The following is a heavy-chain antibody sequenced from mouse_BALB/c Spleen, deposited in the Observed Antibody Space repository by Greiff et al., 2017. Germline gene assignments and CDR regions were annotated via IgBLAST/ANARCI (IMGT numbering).Heavy chain of an antibody. CDR3: ARNYDYDAMDY. CDR1: GFTFSDYY. Sequence: EVQGVESGGGLVKPGGSLKLSCAASGFTFSDYYMYWVRQTPEKRLEWVATISDGGSYTYYPDSVKGRFTISRDNAKNNLYLQMSSLKSEDTAMYYCARNYDYDAMDYWGQGTSVTVSS. CDR2: ISDGGSYT. V-gene: IGHV5-4*02. J-gene: IGHJ4*01.